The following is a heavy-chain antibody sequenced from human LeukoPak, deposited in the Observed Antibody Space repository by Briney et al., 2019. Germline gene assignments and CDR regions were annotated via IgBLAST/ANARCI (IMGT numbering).Heavy chain of an antibody. CDR2: INPNSGCT. V-gene: IGHV1-2*02. CDR1: GYTFTGYY. J-gene: IGHJ4*02. D-gene: IGHD3-22*01. CDR3: ARDSVRPVNYYDSSGYSAIDY. Sequence: ASVKVSCKASGYTFTGYYMHWVRQAPGQGLEWMGWINPNSGCTNYAQKFQGRVTMTRDTSISTAYMELSRLRSDDTAVYYCARDSVRPVNYYDSSGYSAIDYWGQGTLVTVSS.